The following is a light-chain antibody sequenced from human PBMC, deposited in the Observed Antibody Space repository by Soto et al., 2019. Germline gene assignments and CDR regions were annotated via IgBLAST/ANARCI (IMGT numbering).Light chain of an antibody. CDR2: DNN. V-gene: IGLV1-51*01. J-gene: IGLJ1*01. CDR1: SSNIGNNY. Sequence: QSVLTQPPSVSAAPGQKVTISCSGSSSNIGNNYVSWYQQLPGTAPKLLIYDNNKRPSGIPDRFSGSKSGTSATLGITGLQTGDEADYYCGTWDSSLSAGPYVFGTGTKVTVL. CDR3: GTWDSSLSAGPYV.